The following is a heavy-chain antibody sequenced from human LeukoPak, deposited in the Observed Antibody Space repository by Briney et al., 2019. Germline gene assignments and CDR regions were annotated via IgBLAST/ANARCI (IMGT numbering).Heavy chain of an antibody. V-gene: IGHV4-59*08. CDR1: GGSISTDY. D-gene: IGHD6-13*01. CDR2: VYYIGST. J-gene: IGHJ4*02. CDR3: ARSKGSSWSYYFDY. Sequence: SETLSLTCTVSGGSISTDYWSWIRQPPGKGLEWIGYVYYIGSTNYNPSLRGRVTISVDRSRSQFSLKLSSMSAADTAVYYCARSKGSSWSYYFDYWGQGSMVTVSS.